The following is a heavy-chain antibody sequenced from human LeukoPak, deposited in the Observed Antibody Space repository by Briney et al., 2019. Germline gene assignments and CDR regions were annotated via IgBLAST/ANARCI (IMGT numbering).Heavy chain of an antibody. V-gene: IGHV3-15*01. D-gene: IGHD3-3*01. Sequence: GGSLRLSCAASGFTFSSYWMSWVRQAPGKGLEWVGRIKSKTDGGTTDYAAPVKGRFTISRDDSKNTLYLQMNSLKTEDTAVYYCTTKYYDFWSGYYSDWYFDLWGRGTLVTVSS. CDR2: IKSKTDGGTT. CDR1: GFTFSSYW. J-gene: IGHJ2*01. CDR3: TTKYYDFWSGYYSDWYFDL.